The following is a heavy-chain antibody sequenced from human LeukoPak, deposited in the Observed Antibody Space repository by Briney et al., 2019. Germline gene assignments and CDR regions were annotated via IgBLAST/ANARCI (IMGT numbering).Heavy chain of an antibody. CDR2: ISGKTGTS. Sequence: GGSLRLSCAASGFTFNTYAMTWVRQAPGKGLEWVLCISGKTGTSYYADSVKGRFVISRDSSKTTLYLQMNSLRAEDTAVYYCAKINSRDGYDYDSFDYWGQGTLVTVSS. V-gene: IGHV3-23*01. J-gene: IGHJ4*02. CDR1: GFTFNTYA. CDR3: AKINSRDGYDYDSFDY. D-gene: IGHD5-24*01.